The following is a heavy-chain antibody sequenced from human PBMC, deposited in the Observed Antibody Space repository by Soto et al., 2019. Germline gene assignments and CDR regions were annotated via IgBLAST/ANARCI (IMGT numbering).Heavy chain of an antibody. D-gene: IGHD2-8*01. J-gene: IGHJ5*01. CDR1: GDSVSTNSVT. CDR2: TYYRSKWFN. Sequence: SQTLSLTCAISGDSVSTNSVTWNWIRQSPSRGLEWLGKTYYRSKWFNDYTVSVKGRITINPDTSNKQLSLQQNYVTTEETTVNYCVRLIGNSWLDSWGQGTLVTVSS. V-gene: IGHV6-1*01. CDR3: VRLIGNSWLDS.